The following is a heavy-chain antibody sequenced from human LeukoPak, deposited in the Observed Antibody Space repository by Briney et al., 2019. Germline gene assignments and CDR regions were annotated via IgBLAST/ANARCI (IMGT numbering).Heavy chain of an antibody. D-gene: IGHD3-22*01. J-gene: IGHJ4*02. V-gene: IGHV3-23*01. Sequence: GGSLRLSCAASGFTFSSYAMSWVRQAPGEGLEWVSAISGSGGSTYYADSVKGRFTLSRDNSKNTLYLQMNSRRAEDTAVYYCAKVGDSSGYVYYFDCWGQGTLVTVSS. CDR2: ISGSGGST. CDR1: GFTFSSYA. CDR3: AKVGDSSGYVYYFDC.